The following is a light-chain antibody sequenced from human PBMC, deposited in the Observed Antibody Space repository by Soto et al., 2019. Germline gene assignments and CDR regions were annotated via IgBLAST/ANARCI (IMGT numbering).Light chain of an antibody. CDR2: GAS. V-gene: IGKV3-15*01. J-gene: IGKJ1*01. CDR3: QQYNNWPWT. CDR1: QSVSSD. Sequence: EFVLTQSPGTLSLSPGERATLSCRASQSVSSDLAWYQQKPGQAPRLLIYGASTRATGIPARFSGSGSGTEFTLTISSLQSEDFAVYYCQQYNNWPWTFGQGTKVEIK.